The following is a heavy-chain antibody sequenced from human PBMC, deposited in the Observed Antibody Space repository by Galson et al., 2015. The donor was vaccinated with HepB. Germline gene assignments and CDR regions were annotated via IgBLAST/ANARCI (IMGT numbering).Heavy chain of an antibody. Sequence: SLRLSCAASGFKFYNYAMHWLRQAPGKRLEYVSAISSNGDDTWYADSVTGRFTISRDNSKNTLYVQMSTLRPEDTAVYYCSSDAFDVWGQGTMVIVSS. V-gene: IGHV3-64*05. CDR2: ISSNGDDT. J-gene: IGHJ3*01. CDR3: SSDAFDV. CDR1: GFKFYNYA.